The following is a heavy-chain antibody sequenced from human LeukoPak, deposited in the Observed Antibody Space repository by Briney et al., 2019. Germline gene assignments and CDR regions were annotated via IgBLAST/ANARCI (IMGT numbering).Heavy chain of an antibody. D-gene: IGHD3-10*01. CDR2: ISGSGGST. J-gene: IGHJ6*04. CDR1: GFTFRRHA. V-gene: IGHV3-23*01. Sequence: PGGSLRLSCAAFGFTFRRHAMSWVRQTPGKGLEWVSAISGSGGSTYYADSVKGRFTISRDNSKNTLYLQMNSLRAEDTAVYYCAKDPVWFGELSLDVWGKGTTVTVSS. CDR3: AKDPVWFGELSLDV.